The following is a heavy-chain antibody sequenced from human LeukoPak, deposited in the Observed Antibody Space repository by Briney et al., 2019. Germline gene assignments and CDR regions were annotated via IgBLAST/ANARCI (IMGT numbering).Heavy chain of an antibody. CDR3: AKGGSYYGGDYFDY. Sequence: GGSLRPSCAASGFTFSSYAMSWVRQAPGKGLEWVSAISGSGGNTYYADSVKGRFTISRDNSKNTLYLQMNSLRAEDTAVYYCAKGGSYYGGDYFDYWGQGTLVTVSS. D-gene: IGHD1-26*01. V-gene: IGHV3-23*01. CDR1: GFTFSSYA. CDR2: ISGSGGNT. J-gene: IGHJ4*02.